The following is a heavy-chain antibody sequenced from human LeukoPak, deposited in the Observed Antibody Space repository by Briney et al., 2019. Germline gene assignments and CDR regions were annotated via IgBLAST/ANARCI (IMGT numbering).Heavy chain of an antibody. J-gene: IGHJ4*02. CDR3: AKVKTTVTTTEY. CDR2: ISGSGGSA. V-gene: IGHV3-23*01. CDR1: GFAFSSYA. D-gene: IGHD4-17*01. Sequence: GGSVRLSCAASGFAFSSYAMSWVRQTPGKGLEWVSAISGSGGSAYYADSVKGQFTISRDNSKNTLYLQMNSLRAEDTAVYYCAKVKTTVTTTEYWGQGTLVTVSS.